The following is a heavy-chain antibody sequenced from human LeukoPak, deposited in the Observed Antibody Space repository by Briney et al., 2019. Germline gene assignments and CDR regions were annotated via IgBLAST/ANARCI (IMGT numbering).Heavy chain of an antibody. CDR1: GGSISSSSYY. V-gene: IGHV4-39*01. CDR3: ASHPGYYDSSGPKDY. J-gene: IGHJ4*02. D-gene: IGHD3-22*01. CDR2: MYYSGST. Sequence: SETLSLTCTVSGGSISSSSYYWGWIRQPPGKGLEWIGSMYYSGSTYYNPSLKSRVTLSVDTSKTQFSLKLSSVTAADTAVYFCASHPGYYDSSGPKDYWGQGTLVTVSS.